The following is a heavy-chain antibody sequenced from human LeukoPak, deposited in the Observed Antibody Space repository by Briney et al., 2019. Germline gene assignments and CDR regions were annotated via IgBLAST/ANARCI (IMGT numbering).Heavy chain of an antibody. CDR1: GFTVSSNY. J-gene: IGHJ4*02. V-gene: IGHV3-66*01. CDR2: IYSGGST. Sequence: GGSLRLSCAASGFTVSSNYMSWVRQAPGKGREWVSVIYSGGSTYYADSVKGRFTISRDNSKNTLYLQMNSLRAEDTAVYYCAREGSTSKTLDYWGQGTLVTVSS. D-gene: IGHD2-2*01. CDR3: AREGSTSKTLDY.